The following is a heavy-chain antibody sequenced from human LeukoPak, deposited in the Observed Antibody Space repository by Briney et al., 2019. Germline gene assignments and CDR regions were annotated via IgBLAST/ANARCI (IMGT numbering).Heavy chain of an antibody. J-gene: IGHJ4*02. CDR2: IYSGGST. D-gene: IGHD1-26*01. Sequence: GGSLRLSCAASGFTFSSYGMSWVRQAPGRGLEWVSVIYSGGSTDYADSVKGRFTISRDNSKNTLYLQMNNLRAEDTAFYYCARGRPVGASTVEDYWGQGTLVTVSS. CDR3: ARGRPVGASTVEDY. CDR1: GFTFSSYG. V-gene: IGHV3-66*01.